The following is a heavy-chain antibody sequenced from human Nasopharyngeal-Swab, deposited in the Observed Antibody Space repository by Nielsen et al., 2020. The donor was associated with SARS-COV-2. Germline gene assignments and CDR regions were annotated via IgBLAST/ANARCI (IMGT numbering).Heavy chain of an antibody. CDR3: ARVYCGGDCYSLGERYYFDY. Sequence: SETLSLTCTVSGYSISSGYYWGWIRQPPGKGLEWIGSIYHSGSTYYNPSLKSRVTISVDTSKNQFSLKLSSVTAADTAVYYRARVYCGGDCYSLGERYYFDYWGQGTLVTVSS. V-gene: IGHV4-38-2*02. CDR2: IYHSGST. CDR1: GYSISSGYY. D-gene: IGHD2-21*02. J-gene: IGHJ4*02.